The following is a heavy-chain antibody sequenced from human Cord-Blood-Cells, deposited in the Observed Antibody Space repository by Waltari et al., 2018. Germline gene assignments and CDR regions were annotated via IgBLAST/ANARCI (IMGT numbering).Heavy chain of an antibody. D-gene: IGHD1-7*01. Sequence: QVQLVQSGAEVKKPGASVKVSCKASGYTFTSYYMHWVRQAPGQGLEWMGIINPSGGSTSYAQKFQGRVTMTRDTSTSTVYMELSSLRSEDTAVYYCATQHELHAFDIWGQGTMVTVSS. CDR3: ATQHELHAFDI. J-gene: IGHJ3*02. CDR1: GYTFTSYY. CDR2: INPSGGST. V-gene: IGHV1-46*01.